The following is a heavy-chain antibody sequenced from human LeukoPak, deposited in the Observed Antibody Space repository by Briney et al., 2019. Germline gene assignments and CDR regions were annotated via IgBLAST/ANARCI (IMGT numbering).Heavy chain of an antibody. V-gene: IGHV1-2*06. Sequence: ASVTVSCKASGYTFTGFYIHWVRQAPGQGLEWMGRINPNNGGTNYAQKFQGRVTMTRDMSMSTAYMELSRLRSDDTAVYYCAGGDNSSGYRPFDIWGQGTMVTVPS. CDR1: GYTFTGFY. D-gene: IGHD3-22*01. CDR2: INPNNGGT. CDR3: AGGDNSSGYRPFDI. J-gene: IGHJ3*02.